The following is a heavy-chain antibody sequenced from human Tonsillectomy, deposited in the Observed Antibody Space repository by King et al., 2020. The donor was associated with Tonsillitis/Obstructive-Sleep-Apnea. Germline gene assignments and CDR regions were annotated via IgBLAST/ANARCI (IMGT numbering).Heavy chain of an antibody. CDR2: NYYSGST. CDR1: GGSISSYY. D-gene: IGHD1-26*01. Sequence: QLQESGPGLVKPSETLSLTCTVSGGSISSYYWSWLRQPPGKGLEWIGYNYYSGSTNYNPSLKSRVTISVDTSKNQFSLKLSSVTAADTAVYYCARHSGGYYYFDYWGQGTLVTVSS. J-gene: IGHJ4*02. CDR3: ARHSGGYYYFDY. V-gene: IGHV4-59*08.